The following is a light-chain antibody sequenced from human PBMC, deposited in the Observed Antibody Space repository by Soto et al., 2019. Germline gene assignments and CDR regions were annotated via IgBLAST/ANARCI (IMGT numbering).Light chain of an antibody. Sequence: QSALTQPASVSGSPGQSITISCAGTSSDIGGYNYVSWYQQHPGKAPKLMIYDVSDRPSGVSNRFSGSKSGNTASLTISGVQAKDEADYYCSSYAAISTPVVFGGGTKLTVL. CDR1: SSDIGGYNY. CDR3: SSYAAISTPVV. J-gene: IGLJ2*01. CDR2: DVS. V-gene: IGLV2-14*03.